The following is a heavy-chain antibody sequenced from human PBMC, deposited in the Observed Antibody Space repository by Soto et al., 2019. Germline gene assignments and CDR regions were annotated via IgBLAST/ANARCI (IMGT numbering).Heavy chain of an antibody. Sequence: SVKVSCKASGGTFSSYAISWARQAPGQGLEWMGGIIPIFGTANYAQKFQGRVTITADESTSTAYMELSSLRSEDTAVYYCASNYEDYYYGMDVWGQGTTVTVSS. CDR1: GGTFSSYA. V-gene: IGHV1-69*13. CDR3: ASNYEDYYYGMDV. J-gene: IGHJ6*02. D-gene: IGHD4-4*01. CDR2: IIPIFGTA.